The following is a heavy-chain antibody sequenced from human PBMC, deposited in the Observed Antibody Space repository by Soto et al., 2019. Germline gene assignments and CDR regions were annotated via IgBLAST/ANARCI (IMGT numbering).Heavy chain of an antibody. CDR2: IRSKGNSYAT. D-gene: IGHD6-13*01. V-gene: IGHV3-73*02. CDR1: GFTFSGSA. J-gene: IGHJ4*02. Sequence: EVQLVESGGGLVQPGGSLKLSCAASGFTFSGSAMHWVRQASGKGLEWVGRIRSKGNSYATAYAASVKGRFTISRDNSKNTLYLQMNSLRAEDTAVYYCAKLGAAAGRDYWGQGTLVTVSS. CDR3: AKLGAAAGRDY.